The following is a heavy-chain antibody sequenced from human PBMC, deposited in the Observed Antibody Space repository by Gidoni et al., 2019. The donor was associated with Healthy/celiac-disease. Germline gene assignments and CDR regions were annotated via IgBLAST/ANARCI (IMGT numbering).Heavy chain of an antibody. J-gene: IGHJ4*02. CDR2: INPSGGST. Sequence: QVQLVQAGAEVKKPGAAVKVSCKASGYTFTSYYMHWVRQAPGQGLAWMGIINPSGGSTSYAQKFQGRVTMTRDTSTSTVYMELSSLRSEDTAVYYCARGTTTVVPDYWGQGTLVTVSS. V-gene: IGHV1-46*01. CDR3: ARGTTTVVPDY. CDR1: GYTFTSYY. D-gene: IGHD4-17*01.